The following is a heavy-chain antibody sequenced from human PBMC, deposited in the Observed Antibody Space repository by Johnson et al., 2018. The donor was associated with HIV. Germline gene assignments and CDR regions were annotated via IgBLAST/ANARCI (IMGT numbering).Heavy chain of an antibody. CDR3: VRDDRPDGFDI. CDR1: GFTFDDFG. J-gene: IGHJ3*02. Sequence: QVQLVESGGGVVRPGGSLRLSCAASGFTFDDFGLNWVRQAPGKGLEWVATIWSDGTNKYYGDSVKGRFTVSRDSSKNTLFLQMTSLRVEDTAVYYCVRDDRPDGFDIWGQGTMVTVSS. CDR2: IWSDGTNK. V-gene: IGHV3-33*08.